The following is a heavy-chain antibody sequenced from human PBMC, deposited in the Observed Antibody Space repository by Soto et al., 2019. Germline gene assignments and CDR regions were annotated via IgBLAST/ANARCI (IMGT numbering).Heavy chain of an antibody. CDR1: GFSVSFYY. V-gene: IGHV3-53*01. D-gene: IGHD3-16*02. J-gene: IGHJ4*02. CDR3: ARVRYSSFDF. Sequence: GSLRLSCAASGFSVSFYYVTWVRQAPGKGLEWVSIIHSDGTTYYADSVKGRFTFSRDSSKNTVYLQMNSLRGEDTAVYYCARVRYSSFDFWGQGTLVTVSS. CDR2: IHSDGTT.